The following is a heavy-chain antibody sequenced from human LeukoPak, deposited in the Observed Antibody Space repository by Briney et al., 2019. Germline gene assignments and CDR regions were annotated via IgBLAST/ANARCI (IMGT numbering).Heavy chain of an antibody. J-gene: IGHJ6*03. D-gene: IGHD4-17*01. CDR3: ARADGDYISNYYYMFA. CDR1: GFTFSSYW. Sequence: GGSLSPSCAASGFTFSSYWMSWVRQAPGKGLEWVANIKEDGSEKYYVDSVKGRFTISRDNAKNSLNLRMNSLRAEDTAVYYCARADGDYISNYYYMFAWGEGATVTVSS. V-gene: IGHV3-7*01. CDR2: IKEDGSEK.